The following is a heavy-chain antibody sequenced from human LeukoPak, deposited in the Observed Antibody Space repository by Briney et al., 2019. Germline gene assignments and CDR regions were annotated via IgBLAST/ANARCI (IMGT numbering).Heavy chain of an antibody. J-gene: IGHJ4*02. CDR2: IKTDGYDK. V-gene: IGHV3-7*01. Sequence: GGSLRLSCAASGFTFSNYWMGWVRQAPGKGLEWVANIKTDGYDKYYADFLKGRFTISRDNAKSSLYLQMDSLRAEDTAVYYCARFGSVSPVRVSRLHQPATADYWGQGTLVTVSS. CDR1: GFTFSNYW. D-gene: IGHD4-23*01. CDR3: ARFGSVSPVRVSRLHQPATADY.